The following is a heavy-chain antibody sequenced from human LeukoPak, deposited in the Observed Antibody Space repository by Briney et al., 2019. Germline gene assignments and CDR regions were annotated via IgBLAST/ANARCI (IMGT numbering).Heavy chain of an antibody. J-gene: IGHJ4*02. CDR2: IDSRGSTI. D-gene: IGHD2-21*02. Sequence: PGGSLRLSCAASGFTFSSFEMNWVRQAPGKGLEWISYIDSRGSTIYYADSVKGRFTISRDNAKNSLYMQMNSLRAEDTAVYYCVQMAPYCGGDCYFDNWGQGTLVTVSS. CDR1: GFTFSSFE. CDR3: VQMAPYCGGDCYFDN. V-gene: IGHV3-48*03.